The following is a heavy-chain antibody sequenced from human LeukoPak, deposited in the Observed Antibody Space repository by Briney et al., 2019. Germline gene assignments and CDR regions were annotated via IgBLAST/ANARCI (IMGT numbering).Heavy chain of an antibody. CDR3: TRHVGPSRKHGFDI. Sequence: GGSLRLSCAASGFTFSTYGMHWVRQAPGKGLEWVAVVSYDESSIYYADSVKGRFTISRDNSKNTLYLQMNSLRSEDTAVYYCTRHVGPSRKHGFDIWGQGTMVTVSS. CDR2: VSYDESSI. D-gene: IGHD3-10*01. J-gene: IGHJ3*02. CDR1: GFTFSTYG. V-gene: IGHV3-30*03.